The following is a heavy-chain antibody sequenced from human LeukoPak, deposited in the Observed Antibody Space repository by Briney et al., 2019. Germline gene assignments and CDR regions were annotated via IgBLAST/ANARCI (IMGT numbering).Heavy chain of an antibody. CDR3: ARVVYSSSRYYYYYMDV. V-gene: IGHV4-61*02. D-gene: IGHD6-6*01. Sequence: PSETLSLTCTVSGGSISSGSYYWSWIRQPAGKGLEWIVRIYTSGSTNYNPSLKSRVTISVDTSKNQLSLKLSSVTAADTAVYYCARVVYSSSRYYYYYMDVWGKGTTVTVSS. CDR2: IYTSGST. J-gene: IGHJ6*03. CDR1: GGSISSGSYY.